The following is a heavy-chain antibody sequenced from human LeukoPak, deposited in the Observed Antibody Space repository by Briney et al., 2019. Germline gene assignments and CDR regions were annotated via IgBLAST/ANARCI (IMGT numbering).Heavy chain of an antibody. V-gene: IGHV3-9*03. Sequence: GGSLRLSCAASGFTFDDYAMHWVRHAPGKGLEWVPGISWNSGSIGYADSVKGRFTISRDNAKNSLYLQMNSLRAEDMALYYCAKDIESYYDSSLSMDVWGKGTTVTVSS. J-gene: IGHJ6*03. CDR3: AKDIESYYDSSLSMDV. D-gene: IGHD3-22*01. CDR1: GFTFDDYA. CDR2: ISWNSGSI.